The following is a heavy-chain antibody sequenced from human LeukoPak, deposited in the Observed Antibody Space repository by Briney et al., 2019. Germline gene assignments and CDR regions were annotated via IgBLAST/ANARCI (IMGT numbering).Heavy chain of an antibody. Sequence: PSETLSLTCTVSGGSISSYYWSWIRQPAGKGLEWIGRIYTSGSTNYNPSLKSRVTMSVDTSKNQFSLKLSSVTAEDTAVYYCARRAVVAAAGVWYFDLWGLGTLVTVSS. CDR3: ARRAVVAAAGVWYFDL. J-gene: IGHJ2*01. CDR1: GGSISSYY. CDR2: IYTSGST. D-gene: IGHD6-13*01. V-gene: IGHV4-4*07.